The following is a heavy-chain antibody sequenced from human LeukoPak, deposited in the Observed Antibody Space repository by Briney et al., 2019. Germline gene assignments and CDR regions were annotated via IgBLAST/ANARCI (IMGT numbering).Heavy chain of an antibody. CDR2: IRTKGNNYAT. Sequence: GGSLRLSCAASGFPLSGSAIHWVRQACGKGLEWVGRIRTKGNNYATGYAESVKGRFTFSRDDSKNTAYQQMNSLKTEDTAVYYYVRDSSGYYLVNWGQGTLVIVSS. V-gene: IGHV3-73*01. CDR1: GFPLSGSA. CDR3: VRDSSGYYLVN. D-gene: IGHD3-22*01. J-gene: IGHJ4*02.